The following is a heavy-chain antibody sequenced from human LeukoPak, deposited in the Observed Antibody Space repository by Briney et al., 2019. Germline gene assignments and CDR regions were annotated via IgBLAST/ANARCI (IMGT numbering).Heavy chain of an antibody. V-gene: IGHV1-69*13. CDR1: GGTFSSYA. CDR3: ASGGGSYLNWFGP. J-gene: IGHJ5*02. D-gene: IGHD1-26*01. CDR2: IIPIFGTA. Sequence: SVKVSCKASGGTFSSYAISWVRQAPGQGLEWMGGIIPIFGTANYAQKFQGRVTITADESTSIAYMELSSLRSEDTAVYYCASGGGSYLNWFGPWGQGTLVTVSS.